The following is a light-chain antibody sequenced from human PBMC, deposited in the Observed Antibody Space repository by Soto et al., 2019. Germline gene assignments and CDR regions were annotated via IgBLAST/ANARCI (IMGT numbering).Light chain of an antibody. CDR2: DAS. V-gene: IGKV1-5*01. J-gene: IGKJ1*01. CDR3: QQYYRQAT. CDR1: QSIRSW. Sequence: DIQMTQSPSTLSASVGDRVTMTCRASQSIRSWLAWYQQKPGKAPKLLIYDASSLESGVPSRSSGRRSGTEFTLTISSLQPDDFATYYCQQYYRQATFGQGTKVDIK.